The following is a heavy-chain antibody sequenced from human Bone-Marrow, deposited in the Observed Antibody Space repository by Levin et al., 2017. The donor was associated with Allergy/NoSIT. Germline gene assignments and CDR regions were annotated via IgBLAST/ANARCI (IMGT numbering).Heavy chain of an antibody. CDR1: GYTFTNYG. CDR3: ARDSTPYCSSSSCYRRSWFDP. CDR2: ISTFSGDI. J-gene: IGHJ5*02. D-gene: IGHD2-2*01. V-gene: IGHV1-18*01. Sequence: ASVKVSCKASGYTFTNYGVSWVRQAPGQGLEWMGWISTFSGDIKYAQKVQGRVTMTTDTSTSTAYMELRSLRPDDTAVYYCARDSTPYCSSSSCYRRSWFDPWGQGTLVTVSS.